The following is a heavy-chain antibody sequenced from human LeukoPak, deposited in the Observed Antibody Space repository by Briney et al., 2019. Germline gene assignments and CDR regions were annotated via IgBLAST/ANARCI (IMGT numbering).Heavy chain of an antibody. Sequence: GGSLRLSCTTSGFSFADEALSWFRQALGKGLEWVGFIRREASGGAIEYAASVKGRFTISRDDSNGIAYLQMNSLRAEDTAVYYCSRAQSGSGLGYWGQGTLVTVSS. J-gene: IGHJ4*02. V-gene: IGHV3-49*03. D-gene: IGHD6-25*01. CDR3: SRAQSGSGLGY. CDR2: IRREASGGAI. CDR1: GFSFADEA.